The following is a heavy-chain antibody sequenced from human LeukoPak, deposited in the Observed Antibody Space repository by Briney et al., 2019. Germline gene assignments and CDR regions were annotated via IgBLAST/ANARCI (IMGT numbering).Heavy chain of an antibody. J-gene: IGHJ4*02. V-gene: IGHV3-30-3*01. D-gene: IGHD2-8*01. CDR2: ISYDGSNK. Sequence: GGSLRLSCEASGFTFSSYAMHWVRQAPGKGLEWVAVISYDGSNKYYADSVKGRFTISRDNSKNTLYLQMNSLRAEDTAVYYCARVNRGVLYFDHWGQGTLVTVSS. CDR3: ARVNRGVLYFDH. CDR1: GFTFSSYA.